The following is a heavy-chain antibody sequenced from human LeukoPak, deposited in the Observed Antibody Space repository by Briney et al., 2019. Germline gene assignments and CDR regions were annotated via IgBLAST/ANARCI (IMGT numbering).Heavy chain of an antibody. J-gene: IGHJ4*02. CDR1: GFXFSSYA. CDR3: ARDSDFDY. Sequence: GGSLRLSCGASGFXFSSYAMHWVRQAPGKGLEWVAVISYDGSNKYYADSVKGRFTISRDNSKNTLYLQMNSLRAEDTAVYYCARDSDFDYWGQGTLVTVSS. CDR2: ISYDGSNK. V-gene: IGHV3-30-3*01.